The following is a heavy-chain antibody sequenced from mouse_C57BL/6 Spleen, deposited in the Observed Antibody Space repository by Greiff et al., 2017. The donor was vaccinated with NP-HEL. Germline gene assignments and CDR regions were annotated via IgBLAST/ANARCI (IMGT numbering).Heavy chain of an antibody. D-gene: IGHD3-1*01. J-gene: IGHJ4*01. CDR1: GFTFSSYG. CDR2: ISSGGSYT. Sequence: EVQVVESGGDLVKPGGSLKLSCAASGFTFSSYGMSWVRQTPDKRLEWVATISSGGSYTYYPDSVKGRFTISRDNAKNTLYLQMSSLKSEDTAMYYCARPLGSYYAMDYWGQGTSVTVSS. V-gene: IGHV5-6*01. CDR3: ARPLGSYYAMDY.